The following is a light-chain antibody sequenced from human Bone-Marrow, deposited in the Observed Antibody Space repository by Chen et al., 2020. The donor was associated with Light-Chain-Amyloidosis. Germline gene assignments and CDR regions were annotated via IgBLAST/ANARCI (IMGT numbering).Light chain of an antibody. CDR2: DDS. CDR1: NIGSTS. Sequence: YLLTQPSSVSVAPGQTATIACGGNNIGSTSVHWYQQPPGQAPLLVVYDDSDRPSGIPERLSGSNSGNTATLTISRVEAGDEADYYCQVWDRSSDRPVFGGGTKLTVL. V-gene: IGLV3-21*02. J-gene: IGLJ3*02. CDR3: QVWDRSSDRPV.